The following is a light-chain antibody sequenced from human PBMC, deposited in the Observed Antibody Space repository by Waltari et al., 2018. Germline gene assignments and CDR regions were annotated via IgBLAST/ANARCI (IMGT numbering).Light chain of an antibody. CDR3: QHYVRLPAT. Sequence: EIVLTQSPGTLSLAPGERATLSCRASQSVSRTLAWYQQKPGQAPSLLIYAASTRPTGIPDRFSGSGSGTDFSLTISRLEPEDFAVYYCQHYVRLPATFGQGTKVEIK. CDR2: AAS. J-gene: IGKJ1*01. V-gene: IGKV3-20*01. CDR1: QSVSRT.